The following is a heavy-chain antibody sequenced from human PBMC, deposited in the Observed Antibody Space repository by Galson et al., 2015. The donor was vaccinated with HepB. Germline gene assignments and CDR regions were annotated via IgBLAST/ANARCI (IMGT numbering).Heavy chain of an antibody. Sequence: SLRLSCAASGFTFRSYAMSWVRQAPGQGLEWVSAISGGGDDTYLADSVRGRFTISRDNSKNTLYLQMNSLRAVDTAVYYCAKGGRYYYDSGAYYPGDYWGQGTLVTVSS. D-gene: IGHD3-22*01. CDR1: GFTFRSYA. V-gene: IGHV3-23*01. CDR2: ISGGGDDT. J-gene: IGHJ4*02. CDR3: AKGGRYYYDSGAYYPGDY.